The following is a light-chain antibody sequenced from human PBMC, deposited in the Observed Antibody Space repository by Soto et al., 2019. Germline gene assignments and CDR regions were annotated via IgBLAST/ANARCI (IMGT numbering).Light chain of an antibody. Sequence: EIVLTQSPGTLSLSPGEGATLSCRASQSVSSSYLAWYQQKPGQAPRLLFYGASSRATGIPDRFTGSGAGTDFNLNISRLEPEDFAVYFCQQYVSSPYTFGQGTKLEIK. CDR2: GAS. V-gene: IGKV3-20*01. CDR1: QSVSSSY. J-gene: IGKJ2*01. CDR3: QQYVSSPYT.